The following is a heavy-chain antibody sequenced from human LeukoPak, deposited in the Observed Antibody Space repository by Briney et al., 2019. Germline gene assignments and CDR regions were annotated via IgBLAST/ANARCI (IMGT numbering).Heavy chain of an antibody. CDR2: INPSGDIT. J-gene: IGHJ4*02. D-gene: IGHD2-21*02. V-gene: IGHV1-46*01. CDR1: GYTFTSYD. CDR3: ASVLYCGADCYSGRYFFDY. Sequence: ASVKVSCKASGYTFTSYDMHWVRQAPGQGLEWMGIINPSGDITSYAQKFQGRVTMTRDTSTSTVYMELSSLRSEDTAVYYCASVLYCGADCYSGRYFFDYWGQGTLVTVSS.